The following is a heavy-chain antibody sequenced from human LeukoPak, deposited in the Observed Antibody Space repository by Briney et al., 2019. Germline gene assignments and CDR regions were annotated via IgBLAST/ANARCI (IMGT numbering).Heavy chain of an antibody. D-gene: IGHD6-19*01. V-gene: IGHV3-21*01. CDR3: ARHFEVSSGQD. J-gene: IGHJ4*02. CDR2: ISSSSSYI. Sequence: PGGSLRLSCAASGFTFSSYSMNWVRQAPGKGLEWVSSISSSSSYIYYAGSVKGRFTISRDNAKNSLYLQMNSLRAEDTAVYYCARHFEVSSGQDWGQGTLVPVSS. CDR1: GFTFSSYS.